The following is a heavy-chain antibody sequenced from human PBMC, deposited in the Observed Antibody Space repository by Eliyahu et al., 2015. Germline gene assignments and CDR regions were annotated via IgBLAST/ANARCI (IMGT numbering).Heavy chain of an antibody. CDR3: AHRRRYSSGWYPQGVWGLWYNWFDP. CDR1: GFSLSTSGVG. V-gene: IGHV2-5*02. J-gene: IGHJ5*02. Sequence: QITLKESGPTLVKPTQTLTLTCTFSGFSLSTSGVGVGWIRXPPGKALEWLALIYWDDDKRYSPSLKSRLTITKDTSKNQVVLTMTNMDPVDTATYYCAHRRRYSSGWYPQGVWGLWYNWFDPWGQGTLVTVSS. CDR2: IYWDDDK. D-gene: IGHD6-19*01.